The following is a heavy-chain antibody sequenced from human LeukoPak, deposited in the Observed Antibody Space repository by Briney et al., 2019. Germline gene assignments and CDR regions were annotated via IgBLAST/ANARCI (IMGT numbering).Heavy chain of an antibody. CDR2: IYYSGST. Sequence: SETLSLTCTVSGGSISSYYWSWIRQPPGKGLEWIGYIYYSGSTNYNPSLKSRVTISVDTSKNQFSLKLSSVNAADTAVYYCAREMYYYDSSGYYPSDYYGMDVWGQGTTVTVSS. V-gene: IGHV4-59*01. CDR1: GGSISSYY. D-gene: IGHD3-22*01. J-gene: IGHJ6*02. CDR3: AREMYYYDSSGYYPSDYYGMDV.